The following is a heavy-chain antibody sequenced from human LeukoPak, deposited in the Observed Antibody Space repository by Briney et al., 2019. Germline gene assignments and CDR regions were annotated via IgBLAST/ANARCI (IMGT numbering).Heavy chain of an antibody. J-gene: IGHJ3*02. CDR3: TTDPSGWQPMGAFDI. CDR2: IKSKTDGGTT. CDR1: GFTFSNAW. D-gene: IGHD6-19*01. Sequence: PGGSLRLSCAASGFTFSNAWMSWVRQAPGKGLEWVGRIKSKTDGGTTDYAAPVKGRFTISRDDSKNTLYLQMNSLKTEDTAVYYCTTDPSGWQPMGAFDIWGQGTMVTVSS. V-gene: IGHV3-15*01.